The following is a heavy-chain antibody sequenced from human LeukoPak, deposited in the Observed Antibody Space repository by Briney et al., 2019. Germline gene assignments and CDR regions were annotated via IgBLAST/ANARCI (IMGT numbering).Heavy chain of an antibody. Sequence: SETLSLTCTVSGGSISSSSYYWGWIRQPPGKGLEWIGSIYYSGSAYYNPSLKSRVTISVDTSKNQFSLKLSSVTAADTAVYYCASAGRGAFGYWGQGTLVTVSS. J-gene: IGHJ4*02. V-gene: IGHV4-39*07. CDR3: ASAGRGAFGY. D-gene: IGHD2/OR15-2a*01. CDR2: IYYSGSA. CDR1: GGSISSSSYY.